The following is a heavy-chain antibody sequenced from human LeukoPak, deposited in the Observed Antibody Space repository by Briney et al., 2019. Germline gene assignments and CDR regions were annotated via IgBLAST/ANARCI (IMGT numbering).Heavy chain of an antibody. V-gene: IGHV3-23*01. CDR1: GFTFSSYA. CDR3: AKGPTTYARFDY. CDR2: ISGSGGLT. J-gene: IGHJ4*02. D-gene: IGHD1-1*01. Sequence: PGGSLRLSCAGSGFTFSSYAMTWVRQAPGKGLEWVSGISGSGGLTYYADSVNGRFTISRDNSKNTLYLQMNSLRAEDTALYYCAKGPTTYARFDYWGQGTLVTVSS.